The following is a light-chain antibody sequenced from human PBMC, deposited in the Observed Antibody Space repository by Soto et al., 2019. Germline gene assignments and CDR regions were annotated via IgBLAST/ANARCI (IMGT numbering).Light chain of an antibody. CDR1: QGIGNY. Sequence: DIQLTQSRSFLSASVGDRVTITCRATQGIGNYLAWYQQKPGKAPNLLIYAASTLQSGVPSRFSGSGSGTEFTLTVSNLQPEDFATYYCQQLNSYPLTFGQGTRLEIK. J-gene: IGKJ5*01. CDR3: QQLNSYPLT. CDR2: AAS. V-gene: IGKV1-9*01.